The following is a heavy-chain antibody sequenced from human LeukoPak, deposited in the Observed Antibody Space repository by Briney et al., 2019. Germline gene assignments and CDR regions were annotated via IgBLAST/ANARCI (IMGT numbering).Heavy chain of an antibody. CDR1: GGSIGSSSW. D-gene: IGHD1-7*01. J-gene: IGHJ4*02. CDR3: ARDLNWNYGFDY. V-gene: IGHV4-4*02. CDR2: IYHSGST. Sequence: SETLSLTCAVSGGSIGSSSWWSWVRQPPGKGLEWIGEIYHSGSTNYNPSLKSRVTISVDKSKNQFSLKLSSVTAADTAVYYCARDLNWNYGFDYWGQGTLVTVSS.